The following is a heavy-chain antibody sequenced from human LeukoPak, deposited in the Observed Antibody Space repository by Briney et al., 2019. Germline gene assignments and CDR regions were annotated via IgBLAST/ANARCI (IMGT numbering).Heavy chain of an antibody. V-gene: IGHV1-18*01. J-gene: IGHJ4*02. CDR3: ARVTVRITIFGVVLPGGIFDY. CDR2: ISAYNGNT. Sequence: WASVKVSCKASGYTFTSYGISWVRQAPGQGLEWMGWISAYNGNTNYAQKLQGRVTMTTDTSTSTAYMELRSLRSDDTAVYYCARVTVRITIFGVVLPGGIFDYWGQGTLVTVSS. D-gene: IGHD3-3*01. CDR1: GYTFTSYG.